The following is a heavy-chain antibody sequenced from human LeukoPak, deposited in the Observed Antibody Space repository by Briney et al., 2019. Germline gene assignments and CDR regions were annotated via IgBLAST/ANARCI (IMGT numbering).Heavy chain of an antibody. V-gene: IGHV3-21*06. D-gene: IGHD3-10*01. CDR2: ISGSSNYI. Sequence: GGSLRLSCAASGFTFSRYSMNWVRQAPGKGLKWVSSISGSSNYIYYTDSVKGRFTISRDNAKNLLYLQMTSLRAEDTAVYYCARDRSGIGNAFDIWGQGTMVAVSS. J-gene: IGHJ3*02. CDR1: GFTFSRYS. CDR3: ARDRSGIGNAFDI.